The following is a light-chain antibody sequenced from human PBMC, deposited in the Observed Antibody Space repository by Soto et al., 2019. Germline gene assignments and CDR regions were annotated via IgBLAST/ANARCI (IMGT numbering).Light chain of an antibody. J-gene: IGKJ5*01. CDR2: GAS. CDR1: QSVSNDF. Sequence: EIVLTHSPCFLSLPPGERATLSCIAIQSVSNDFLAWYQQKPGQAPRLLIYGASTRATDVPARFSGSGSGTEFTLTISNLQSEDFAVYFCQQYHNWPPITFGQGTRLEI. CDR3: QQYHNWPPIT. V-gene: IGKV3D-15*01.